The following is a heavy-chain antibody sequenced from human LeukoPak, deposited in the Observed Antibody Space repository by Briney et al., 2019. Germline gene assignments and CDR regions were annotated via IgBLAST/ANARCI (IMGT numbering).Heavy chain of an antibody. Sequence: GGSLRLSCAASGFTFSSYSMNWVRQAPRKGLEWGSSISSSSSYIYYADSVKGRFTISRDNAKNSLYLQMNSLRAEDTAVYYCAREDGYNVDYWGQGTLVTVSS. CDR2: ISSSSSYI. J-gene: IGHJ4*02. V-gene: IGHV3-21*01. CDR3: AREDGYNVDY. CDR1: GFTFSSYS. D-gene: IGHD5-24*01.